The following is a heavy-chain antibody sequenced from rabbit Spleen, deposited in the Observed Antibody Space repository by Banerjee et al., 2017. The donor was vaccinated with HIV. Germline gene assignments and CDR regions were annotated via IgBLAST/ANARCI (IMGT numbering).Heavy chain of an antibody. Sequence: QEQLVESGGDLVQPEGSLTLTCTASGFDFSSSYWICWVRQAPGKRPEWIACISAGSSGRTYYAPWAKGRFTISKASSTTVTLQMTSLTVADTATYFCARDLDGVIGWNFGWWGPGTLVTVS. CDR1: GFDFSSSYW. V-gene: IGHV1S45*01. CDR2: ISAGSSGRT. CDR3: ARDLDGVIGWNFGW. D-gene: IGHD1-1*01. J-gene: IGHJ4*01.